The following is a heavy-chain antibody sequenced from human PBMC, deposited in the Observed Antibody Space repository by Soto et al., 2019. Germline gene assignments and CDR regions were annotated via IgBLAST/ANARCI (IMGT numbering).Heavy chain of an antibody. Sequence: GGSLRLSCAASGFTVSSNYMSLVRQAPGKGLEWVSVIYSGGSTYYADSVKGRFTISRDNSKNTLYLQMNSLRAEDTAVYYCARGRVTSGYGVPKYYFDYWGQGTLVTVSS. V-gene: IGHV3-53*01. D-gene: IGHD5-12*01. CDR2: IYSGGST. CDR1: GFTVSSNY. CDR3: ARGRVTSGYGVPKYYFDY. J-gene: IGHJ4*02.